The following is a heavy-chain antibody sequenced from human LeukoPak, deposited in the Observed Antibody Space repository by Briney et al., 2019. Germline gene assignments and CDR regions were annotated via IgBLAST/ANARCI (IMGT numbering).Heavy chain of an antibody. Sequence: GGSLRLSCAASGFTFSTYSMNWVRQAPGKGLEWVSSISASGGGTVYADSVKGRFTISRDNSKNILYLQMNSLRVEDTAVYYCARGDYFDYWGQGTLVTVSS. CDR1: GFTFSTYS. J-gene: IGHJ4*02. CDR3: ARGDYFDY. CDR2: ISASGGGT. V-gene: IGHV3-23*01.